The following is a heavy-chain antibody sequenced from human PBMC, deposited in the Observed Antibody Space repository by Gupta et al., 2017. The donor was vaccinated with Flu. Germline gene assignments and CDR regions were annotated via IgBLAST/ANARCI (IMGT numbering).Heavy chain of an antibody. Sequence: SLNSGSDYWSWIGQHPGKGLEWIGYVYFSGNTYYNPSRQSRVSISIDTSKNQFSLEVGSVTAADTAGYYCARRGAYFFDSWGQGTLGTVSS. CDR1: SLNSGSDY. CDR2: VYFSGNT. CDR3: ARRGAYFFDS. J-gene: IGHJ4*02. D-gene: IGHD3-16*01. V-gene: IGHV4-31*02.